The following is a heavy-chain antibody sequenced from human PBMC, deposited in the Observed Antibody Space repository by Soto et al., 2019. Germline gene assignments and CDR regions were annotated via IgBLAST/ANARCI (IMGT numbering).Heavy chain of an antibody. Sequence: QVQLVQSGAEVKKPGASVKVSCKASGYTFTSYDINWVRQATGQGLEWMGWMNPNSGNTGYAQKFKGRVTMTRNASIRTAYMELSSLRSEDTAVYYCARSYCTNGVCYYFDYWGQGTLVTVSS. J-gene: IGHJ4*02. D-gene: IGHD2-8*01. CDR1: GYTFTSYD. CDR3: ARSYCTNGVCYYFDY. CDR2: MNPNSGNT. V-gene: IGHV1-8*01.